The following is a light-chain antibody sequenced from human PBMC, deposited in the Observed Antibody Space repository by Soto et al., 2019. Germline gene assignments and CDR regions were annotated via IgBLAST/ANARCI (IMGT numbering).Light chain of an antibody. Sequence: QSVLTQPASVSGSPEQSITISCTGTSSDVGGYNYVSWYQHHPGKAPKLMIYDVSYRPSGVSNRFSGSKSGNTASLTISGLQAEDEADYYCSSYTSSSTLEVFGTGTKLTVL. J-gene: IGLJ1*01. CDR2: DVS. CDR3: SSYTSSSTLEV. V-gene: IGLV2-14*03. CDR1: SSDVGGYNY.